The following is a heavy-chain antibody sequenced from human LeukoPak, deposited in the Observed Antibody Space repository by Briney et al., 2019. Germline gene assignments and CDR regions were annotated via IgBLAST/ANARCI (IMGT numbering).Heavy chain of an antibody. D-gene: IGHD3-22*01. V-gene: IGHV1-46*01. CDR2: INPSGGST. J-gene: IGHJ4*02. Sequence: GASVKVSCKASGYTFISYGISWARQAPGQGLEWMGIINPSGGSTSYAQKFQGRVTMTRDTSTSTVYMELSSLRSEDTAVYYCARASYDSSGYYFDYWGQGTLVTVSS. CDR3: ARASYDSSGYYFDY. CDR1: GYTFISYG.